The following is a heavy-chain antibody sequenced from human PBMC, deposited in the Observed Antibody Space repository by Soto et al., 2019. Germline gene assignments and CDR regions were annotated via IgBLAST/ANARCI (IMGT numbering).Heavy chain of an antibody. CDR3: ARQMTPVTTFYYHYYGMDV. CDR2: IYPSNSDT. J-gene: IGHJ6*02. V-gene: IGHV5-51*01. D-gene: IGHD4-17*01. Sequence: GESLKISCKGSGYSFTSYWIGWVRQMPGKGLEWMGMIYPSNSDTKYSPSFQGQVTISADKSIRTAYLQWSSLRASDSAMYYCARQMTPVTTFYYHYYGMDVWGQGTTVTVSS. CDR1: GYSFTSYW.